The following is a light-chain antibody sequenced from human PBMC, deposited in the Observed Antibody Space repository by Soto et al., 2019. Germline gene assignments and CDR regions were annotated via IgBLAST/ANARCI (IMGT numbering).Light chain of an antibody. Sequence: AIRLTQSPSSLSASTGHSVTITCRATQGISSFLAWYQQRPGKPPNLLIYGASHLKSGVPSRFSGSGSGTAFTLTISSLQSEDFATYYCLQYYTYPRFFAPETKVDIK. CDR2: GAS. CDR1: QGISSF. V-gene: IGKV1-8*01. J-gene: IGKJ3*01. CDR3: LQYYTYPRF.